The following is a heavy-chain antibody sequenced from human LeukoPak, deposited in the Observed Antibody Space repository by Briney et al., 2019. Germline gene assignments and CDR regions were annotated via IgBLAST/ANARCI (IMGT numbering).Heavy chain of an antibody. D-gene: IGHD6-13*01. J-gene: IGHJ4*02. Sequence: SGGSLRLSCAASGFTFDDYAMHWVRQAPGKGLGWVSGISWNSGSIGYADSVKGRFTISRDNAKNSLYLQMNSLRAEDTALYYCAKDGERVAAGIWYFDYWGQGTLVTVSS. CDR2: ISWNSGSI. V-gene: IGHV3-9*01. CDR1: GFTFDDYA. CDR3: AKDGERVAAGIWYFDY.